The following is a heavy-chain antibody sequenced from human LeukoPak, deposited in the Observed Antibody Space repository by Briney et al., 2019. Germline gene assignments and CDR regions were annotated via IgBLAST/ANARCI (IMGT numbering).Heavy chain of an antibody. V-gene: IGHV1-46*01. Sequence: ASVKVSCKASGYTFTNYYLHWVRQAPGQRLEWVGIINPSSGNTNYAQKFQGRVTMTRDTSTSTVYMELSSLTSEDTAVYYCARGGGSYYGHYGHWGQGTLVTVSS. CDR3: ARGGGSYYGHYGH. J-gene: IGHJ4*02. CDR2: INPSSGNT. CDR1: GYTFTNYY. D-gene: IGHD1-26*01.